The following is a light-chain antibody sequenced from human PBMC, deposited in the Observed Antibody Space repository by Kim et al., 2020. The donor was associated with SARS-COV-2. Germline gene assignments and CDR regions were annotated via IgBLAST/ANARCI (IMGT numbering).Light chain of an antibody. V-gene: IGKV1-12*01. CDR3: QQGSSFPLT. J-gene: IGKJ4*01. Sequence: AAVGDRVTITCRASQGIKNWLSWYQQKPGKAPTLLIYDASTLERGVPPRFSGSGSGTDFSLTISSLQPEDFATYFCQQGSSFPLTFGGGTKVDIK. CDR2: DAS. CDR1: QGIKNW.